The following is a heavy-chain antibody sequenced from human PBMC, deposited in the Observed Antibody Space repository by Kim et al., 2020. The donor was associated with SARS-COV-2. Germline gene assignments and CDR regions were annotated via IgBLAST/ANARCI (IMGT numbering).Heavy chain of an antibody. D-gene: IGHD5-18*01. Sequence: SVKVSCKASGGTFSSYVISWVRQAPGQGLEWMGGIIPILGPANYAQKFQGRVTITADESTSTVYMDLSSLRSEDTAVYYCAGAMDTAMVGYIDSWGQGTLVTVSS. CDR1: GGTFSSYV. CDR3: AGAMDTAMVGYIDS. J-gene: IGHJ4*02. V-gene: IGHV1-69*13. CDR2: IIPILGPA.